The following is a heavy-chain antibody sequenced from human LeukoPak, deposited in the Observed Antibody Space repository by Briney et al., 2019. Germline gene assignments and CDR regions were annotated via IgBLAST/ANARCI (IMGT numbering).Heavy chain of an antibody. CDR1: GFTFSSYA. V-gene: IGHV4-59*01. Sequence: PGGSLRLSCAASGFTFSSYAMSWVRQPPGKGLEWIGYIYYSGSTNYNPSLKSRVTISVDTSKNQFSLKLSSVTAADTAVYYCARDSRIYSYSLGFDPWGQGTLVTVSS. D-gene: IGHD5-18*01. CDR3: ARDSRIYSYSLGFDP. CDR2: IYYSGST. J-gene: IGHJ5*02.